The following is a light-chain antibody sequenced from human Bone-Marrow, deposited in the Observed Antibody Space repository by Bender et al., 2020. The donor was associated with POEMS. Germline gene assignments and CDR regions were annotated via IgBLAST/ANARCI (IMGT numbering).Light chain of an antibody. CDR1: SSDIGGYNY. CDR2: DVS. Sequence: QSALTQPASVSGSPGQSITISCTGTSSDIGGYNYVSWYQQHPGKAPKLMIYDVSNRPSGVSNRFSGSKSGNAASLTISGLRAEDEADYYCSSYSATNTLIIFGGGTKLTV. J-gene: IGLJ2*01. CDR3: SSYSATNTLII. V-gene: IGLV2-14*03.